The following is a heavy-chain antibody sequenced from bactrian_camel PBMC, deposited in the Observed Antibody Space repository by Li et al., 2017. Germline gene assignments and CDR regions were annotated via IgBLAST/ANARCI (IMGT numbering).Heavy chain of an antibody. CDR1: AYTDSTYC. V-gene: IGHV3S53*01. Sequence: HVQLVESGGGLVQPGASLTLSCAASAYTDSTYCMGWFRQAPGKQREGVATIRSDGSTSYADSVKGRFTISKDNAKNTLYLQMNSLKPEDTAMYFCATEATVGCGIIGTFRSWGQGTQVTVS. D-gene: IGHD3*01. CDR3: ATEATVGCGIIGTFRS. CDR2: IRSDGST. J-gene: IGHJ6*01.